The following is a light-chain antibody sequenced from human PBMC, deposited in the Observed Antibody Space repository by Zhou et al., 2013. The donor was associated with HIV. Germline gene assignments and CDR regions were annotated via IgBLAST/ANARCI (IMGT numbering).Light chain of an antibody. CDR2: GAS. CDR3: QQRGNWPLT. CDR1: QTVPSNY. J-gene: IGKJ3*01. V-gene: IGKV3D-20*02. Sequence: EIVLTQSPGTLSLPPGERATLSCRASQTVPSNYLAWYQQKPGQAPRLLIYGASNRATGIPDRFSGSGSGTDFTLTISRLESEDFAVYYCQQRGNWPLTFGPGTKVDLK.